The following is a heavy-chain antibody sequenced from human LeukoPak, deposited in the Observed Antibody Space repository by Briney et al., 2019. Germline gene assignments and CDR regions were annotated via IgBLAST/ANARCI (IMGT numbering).Heavy chain of an antibody. Sequence: AGGSLRLSCAASGFTFSNAWMNWVRQAPGKGLEWVGRIKSKTDGGTTNYAAPVKGRFTISRDDSKNTLYLQMNSLKTEDTAVYYCSYSTYYYYYGMDVWGQGTTVTVSS. CDR1: GFTFSNAW. V-gene: IGHV3-15*07. D-gene: IGHD3-10*01. CDR3: SYSTYYYYYGMDV. J-gene: IGHJ6*02. CDR2: IKSKTDGGTT.